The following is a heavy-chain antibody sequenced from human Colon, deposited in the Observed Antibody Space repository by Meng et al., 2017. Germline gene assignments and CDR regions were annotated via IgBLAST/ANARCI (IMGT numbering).Heavy chain of an antibody. Sequence: VPLREPGPDLVKRPANLSLRCLVSGGSLRRYSWSWLRQSTAKGLEWIGYIYYNGNTTYNHSLKSRVTISLDMSQNQVSLNLTSVTAADTAVYYCARGDVAFCGGDCYPVWGQGTLVTVSS. CDR2: IYYNGNT. D-gene: IGHD2-21*02. CDR1: GGSLRRYS. J-gene: IGHJ4*02. CDR3: ARGDVAFCGGDCYPV. V-gene: IGHV4-59*01.